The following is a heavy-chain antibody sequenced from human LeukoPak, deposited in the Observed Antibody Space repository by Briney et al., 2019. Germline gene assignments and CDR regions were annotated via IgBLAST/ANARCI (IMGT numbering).Heavy chain of an antibody. CDR1: GGTFSSYA. CDR2: IIPIFGTA. D-gene: IGHD3-22*01. J-gene: IGHJ4*02. Sequence: SVKVSCKASGGTFSSYAISWVRQAPGQGLEWMGGIIPIFGTANYAQKFQGRVTITADESTSTAYMELSSLRSEDTAVYYCARVYYDSSGYLGLGERPFDYWGQGTLVTVSS. CDR3: ARVYYDSSGYLGLGERPFDY. V-gene: IGHV1-69*13.